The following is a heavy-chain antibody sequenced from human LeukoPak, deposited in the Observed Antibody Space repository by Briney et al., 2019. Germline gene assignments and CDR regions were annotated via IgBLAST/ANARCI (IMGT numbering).Heavy chain of an antibody. D-gene: IGHD3-16*02. CDR2: ISYDGSNK. CDR3: AKVPHLDYDYVWGSYRVDC. V-gene: IGHV3-30*18. Sequence: QPGGSLRLSCAASGFTFSSYGMHWVRQAPGKGLEWVAVISYDGSNKYYADSVKGRFTISRDNSKNTLYLQMNSLRAEDTAVYYCAKVPHLDYDYVWGSYRVDCWGQGTLVTVSS. J-gene: IGHJ4*02. CDR1: GFTFSSYG.